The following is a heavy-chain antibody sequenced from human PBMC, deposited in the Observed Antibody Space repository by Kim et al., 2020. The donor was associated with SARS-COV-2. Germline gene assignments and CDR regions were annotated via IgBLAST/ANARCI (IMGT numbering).Heavy chain of an antibody. CDR2: INAYNGNT. Sequence: ASVKVSCKATGYTFTSYDISWVRQAPGQGLEWMGWINAYNGNTNYAQKLQGRVTMTTDTSTSTAYMELRSLRSDDTAVYYCARGSSVLVVVVVVADDFDYWGEGTLVTVSS. CDR1: GYTFTSYD. D-gene: IGHD2-15*01. J-gene: IGHJ4*02. V-gene: IGHV1-18*01. CDR3: ARGSSVLVVVVVVADDFDY.